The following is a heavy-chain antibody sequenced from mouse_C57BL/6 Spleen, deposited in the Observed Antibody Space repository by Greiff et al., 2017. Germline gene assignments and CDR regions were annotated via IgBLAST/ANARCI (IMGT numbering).Heavy chain of an antibody. CDR1: GYTFTSYW. Sequence: QVQLQQPGPALVKPGASVKLSCKASGYTFTSYWMHWVKQRPGQGLEWIGNINPSNGGTNYNEKFKSKATLTVDKSSSTAYMQLSSLTSEDSAVYFCASRDYGSIWYFDVWGTGPTVTASS. D-gene: IGHD1-1*01. CDR3: ASRDYGSIWYFDV. V-gene: IGHV1-53*01. J-gene: IGHJ1*03. CDR2: INPSNGGT.